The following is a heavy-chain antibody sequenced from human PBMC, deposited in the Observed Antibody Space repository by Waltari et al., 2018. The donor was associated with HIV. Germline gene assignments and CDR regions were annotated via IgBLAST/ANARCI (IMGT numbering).Heavy chain of an antibody. V-gene: IGHV3-23*01. CDR1: GFTFSDHA. CDR3: ATGSNHLY. CDR2: ITANGATT. Sequence: EVQLLGSGGGLVQPGGALRLSCAASGFTFSDHAMGWVGRAPGKGLEWVSTITANGATTYYADSLKGRFTFSRDDSKNTLHLQMNSLRADDTAVYYCATGSNHLYWGQGTLVAVSS. D-gene: IGHD3-16*02. J-gene: IGHJ1*01.